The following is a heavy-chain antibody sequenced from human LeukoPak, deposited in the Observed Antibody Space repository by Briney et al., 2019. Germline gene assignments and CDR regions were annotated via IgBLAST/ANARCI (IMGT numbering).Heavy chain of an antibody. CDR1: GGSIGPYY. CDR2: IYVTGN. J-gene: IGHJ6*03. CDR3: ARHLGGGIEDMDV. V-gene: IGHV4-59*08. D-gene: IGHD3-16*02. Sequence: PSETLSLTCTVSGGSIGPYYWSWVRQSPGKGLEWIGYIYVTGNRYNPYLQSRVTISVDTSRNQFFLKMSSVTAADTAVYYCARHLGGGIEDMDVWGKGTKVTVSS.